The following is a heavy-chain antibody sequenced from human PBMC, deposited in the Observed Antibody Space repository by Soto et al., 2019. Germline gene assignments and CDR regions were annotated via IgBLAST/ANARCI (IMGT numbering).Heavy chain of an antibody. CDR1: GGSISSGGYY. CDR3: ARWGSSWFDAFDI. J-gene: IGHJ3*02. Sequence: QVQLQESGPGLVKPSQTLSLTCTVSGGSISSGGYYWSWIRQHPGKGLEWIGYSYYSGSTYYNPSRMSRVTISVYTSKNPFSLKLSSATAADTAVYSCARWGSSWFDAFDIWGEGTMVTVSS. V-gene: IGHV4-31*03. CDR2: SYYSGST. D-gene: IGHD6-13*01.